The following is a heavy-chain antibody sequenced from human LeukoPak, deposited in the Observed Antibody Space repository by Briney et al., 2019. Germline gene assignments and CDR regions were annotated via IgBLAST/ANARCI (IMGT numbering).Heavy chain of an antibody. V-gene: IGHV3-21*01. J-gene: IGHJ4*02. CDR3: ARGPATRVYYFDY. Sequence: GGSLRLSCAASGFTFTIYWMSWVRQAPGKGLEWVSSISSDGDYIYYADSLKGRFTISRDNAKNSLYLQMNNLRAEDTAVYYCARGPATRVYYFDYWGQGTLVTVSS. D-gene: IGHD1-26*01. CDR1: GFTFTIYW. CDR2: ISSDGDYI.